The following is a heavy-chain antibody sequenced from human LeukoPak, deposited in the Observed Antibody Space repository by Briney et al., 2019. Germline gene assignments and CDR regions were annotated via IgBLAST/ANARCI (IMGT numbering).Heavy chain of an antibody. V-gene: IGHV4-30-4*01. D-gene: IGHD3-10*01. CDR1: GGSISSGDYY. CDR3: ARGQYGSEIVY. Sequence: PSETLSLTCTVSGGSISSGDYYWSWIRQPPGKGLEWIGYISSRGRTYYKPSLKSRITVSIDTAKNQFSLRLSSVTAADAAVYYCARGQYGSEIVYWGQGTLVTVSS. CDR2: ISSRGRT. J-gene: IGHJ4*02.